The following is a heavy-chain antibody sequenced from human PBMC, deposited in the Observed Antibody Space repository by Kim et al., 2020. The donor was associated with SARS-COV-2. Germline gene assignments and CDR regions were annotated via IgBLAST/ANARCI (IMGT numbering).Heavy chain of an antibody. D-gene: IGHD3-10*01. Sequence: SETLSLTCAVYGGSFSGYYWSWIRQPPGKGLEWIGVINHSGSTNYNSSLKSRVTISVDTSKNQFSLKLCSVTAAVTALYYCARCRDVLLWFGDHPPFFGYLCLGTLGTVSS. CDR1: GGSFSGYY. V-gene: IGHV4-34*01. CDR3: ARCRDVLLWFGDHPPFFGY. J-gene: IGHJ4*01. CDR2: INHSGST.